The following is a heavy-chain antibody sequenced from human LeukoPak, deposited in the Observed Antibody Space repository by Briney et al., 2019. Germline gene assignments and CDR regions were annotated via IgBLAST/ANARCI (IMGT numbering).Heavy chain of an antibody. CDR1: GYTFTSYG. CDR3: ARDPGHCDFMAYAFDI. Sequence: ASVKVSCKASGYTFTSYGISWVRQAPGQGLEWMGWINPNSGGTNYAQKFQGRVTMTRDTSISTAYMELSRLRSDDTAVYYCARDPGHCDFMAYAFDIWGQGTMVTVSS. V-gene: IGHV1-2*02. CDR2: INPNSGGT. J-gene: IGHJ3*02. D-gene: IGHD3-3*01.